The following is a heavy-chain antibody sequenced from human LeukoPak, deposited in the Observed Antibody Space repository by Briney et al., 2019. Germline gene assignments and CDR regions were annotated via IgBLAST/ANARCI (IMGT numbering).Heavy chain of an antibody. Sequence: SETLSLTCAVSGGSISSGGYSWSWIRQPPGKGLEWIGYIYHSGSTYYNPSLKSRVTISVDRSKNQFSLKLSSVTAADTAVYYCARDRTGSNLFDPWGQGTLVTVSS. CDR1: GGSISSGGYS. V-gene: IGHV4-30-2*01. CDR3: ARDRTGSNLFDP. J-gene: IGHJ5*02. CDR2: IYHSGST. D-gene: IGHD1-14*01.